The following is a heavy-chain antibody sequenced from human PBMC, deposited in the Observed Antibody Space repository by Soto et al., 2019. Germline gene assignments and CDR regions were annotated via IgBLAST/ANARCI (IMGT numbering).Heavy chain of an antibody. CDR1: GFSFSTYN. CDR3: VREDGLVGSNSVFDY. Sequence: EVQVVESGGGLVKPGGSLRLSCATSGFSFSTYNMNWVRQAPGKGLEWVSSINGRSNYKYYTDSVKGRFAISRDNPKNSLYLQMDSLRVEDTAVYYCVREDGLVGSNSVFDYWGQGTLVTVSS. J-gene: IGHJ4*02. D-gene: IGHD1-26*01. V-gene: IGHV3-21*02. CDR2: INGRSNYK.